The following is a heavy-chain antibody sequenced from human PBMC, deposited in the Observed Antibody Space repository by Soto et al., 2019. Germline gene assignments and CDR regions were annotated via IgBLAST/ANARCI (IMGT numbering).Heavy chain of an antibody. J-gene: IGHJ4*02. CDR1: GFTFSSYA. V-gene: IGHV3-23*01. CDR3: ARRGPGTYFDY. CDR2: ISGSGDST. Sequence: GGSLRLSCAASGFTFSSYAMNWVRQAPGKGLEWVSVISGSGDSTYYADSVKGRFTISRDNSKNTLYLQMNSLRAEDTAVYYCARRGPGTYFDYWGQGTPVTVSS. D-gene: IGHD6-13*01.